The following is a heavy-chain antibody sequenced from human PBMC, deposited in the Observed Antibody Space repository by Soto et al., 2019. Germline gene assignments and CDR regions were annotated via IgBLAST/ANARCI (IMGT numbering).Heavy chain of an antibody. CDR3: ARVPAGSGTYFNDYYVMDV. D-gene: IGHD3-10*01. CDR1: GDSISSGNYY. Sequence: QVQLQESGPGLVKPSQTLSLSCTLSGDSISSGNYYWGWIRHSPGKGLEWIAYINYSGSTYWNQSLRGGITMSGDTWKNQFSLKLEAVTAADTAVYYCARVPAGSGTYFNDYYVMDVWGQGTKVTFSS. CDR2: INYSGST. J-gene: IGHJ6*02. V-gene: IGHV4-30-4*01.